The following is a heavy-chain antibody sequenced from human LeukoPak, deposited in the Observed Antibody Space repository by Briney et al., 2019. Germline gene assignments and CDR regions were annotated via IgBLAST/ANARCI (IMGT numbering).Heavy chain of an antibody. CDR1: GFTFSSYA. V-gene: IGHV3-30-3*01. J-gene: IGHJ4*02. Sequence: GGSLRLSCAASGFTFSSYAMHWVRQAPGKGLEWVAVISYDGSNKYYADSVKGRFTISRDNSKNTLYLQMNSLRAEDTAVYYCASRDVSVGELVPFDYWSQGTLVTVSS. D-gene: IGHD1-26*01. CDR2: ISYDGSNK. CDR3: ASRDVSVGELVPFDY.